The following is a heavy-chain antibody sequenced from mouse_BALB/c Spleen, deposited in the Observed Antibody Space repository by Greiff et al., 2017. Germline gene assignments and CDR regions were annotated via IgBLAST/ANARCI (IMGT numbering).Heavy chain of an antibody. CDR3: TRRGLLRGYAMDY. CDR1: GYTFTSYW. J-gene: IGHJ4*01. D-gene: IGHD1-1*01. CDR2: IYPSDSDP. Sequence: QVQLQQPGAELVRPGASVKLSCKASGYTFTSYWINWVKQRPGPGLEWIGNIYPSDSDPNYNKTFKDKATLTVDKSSSTAYMQLSSPTSEDSAVYCCTRRGLLRGYAMDYWGQGTSVTVSS. V-gene: IGHV1-69*02.